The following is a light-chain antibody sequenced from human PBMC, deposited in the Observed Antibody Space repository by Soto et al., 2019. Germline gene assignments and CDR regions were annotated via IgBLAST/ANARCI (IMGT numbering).Light chain of an antibody. Sequence: QSVLTQPRSVSGSPGQSVSISCTGTSSDVGGYNYVSWYQQHPGKAPKLMIYDVSERPSGVPDRFSGSKSANTASLTISGLQAEGEADYYCCSYAGSYTYVFGTGTKVTVL. V-gene: IGLV2-11*01. CDR2: DVS. CDR1: SSDVGGYNY. J-gene: IGLJ1*01. CDR3: CSYAGSYTYV.